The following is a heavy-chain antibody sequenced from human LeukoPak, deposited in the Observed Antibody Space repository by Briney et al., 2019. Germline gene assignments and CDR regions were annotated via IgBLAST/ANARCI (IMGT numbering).Heavy chain of an antibody. V-gene: IGHV1-69*05. CDR3: ARGATAEEYYYYYMDV. CDR2: IIPIFGTA. CDR1: GGTFSSYA. Sequence: GASVKVSCKASGGTFSSYAISWVRQAPGQGLEWMGGIIPIFGTANYAQKFQGRVTITTDESTSTAYMELSSLRSEDTAVYYCARGATAEEYYYYYMDVWGKGTTVTVSS. J-gene: IGHJ6*03. D-gene: IGHD1-26*01.